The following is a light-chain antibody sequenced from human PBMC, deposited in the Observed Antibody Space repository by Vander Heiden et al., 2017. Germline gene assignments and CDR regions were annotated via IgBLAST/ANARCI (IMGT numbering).Light chain of an antibody. CDR1: QSVLSNHNNKNY. J-gene: IGKJ4*01. CDR2: CAS. V-gene: IGKV4-1*01. Sequence: DIVMTQSPDSLAVSLGERATIDGKSSQSVLSNHNNKNYLVWYQQKPGQPPNLLISCASTRECGVPYRFTGSGSGTDFTLTIGSLQAEDAAAYYCQQCYAAPLTFGGGTKVQI. CDR3: QQCYAAPLT.